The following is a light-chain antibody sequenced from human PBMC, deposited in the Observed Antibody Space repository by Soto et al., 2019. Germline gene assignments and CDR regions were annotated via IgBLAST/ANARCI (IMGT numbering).Light chain of an antibody. J-gene: IGKJ2*01. CDR1: QSVSNSY. CDR3: QQYNSSPPMYT. CDR2: GAS. Sequence: EIVLTQSPGTLSLSPGERATLSCRASQSVSNSYLAWYQQKPGQAPRLLIYGASSRATGIPDRFSGSGSGTDFTITISRLEPEDFAVYYCQQYNSSPPMYTFGQGTKLEIK. V-gene: IGKV3-20*01.